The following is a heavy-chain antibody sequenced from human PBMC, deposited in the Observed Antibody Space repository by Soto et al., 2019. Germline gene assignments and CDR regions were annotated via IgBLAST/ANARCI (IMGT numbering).Heavy chain of an antibody. CDR2: INPRGGST. CDR3: ARPPFPGCINGVCYPCDH. V-gene: IGHV1-46*01. J-gene: IGHJ4*02. CDR1: GYTFTHYY. Sequence: QVQLVQSGAEVKKPGASVKVSCKASGYTFTHYYIHWVRQAPGQGLEWMGMINPRGGSTDYAQKFQGRVTMTTDTYTTPVYMELSSLRSEDTAVYFCARPPFPGCINGVCYPCDHWGQGTLVTVSS. D-gene: IGHD2-8*01.